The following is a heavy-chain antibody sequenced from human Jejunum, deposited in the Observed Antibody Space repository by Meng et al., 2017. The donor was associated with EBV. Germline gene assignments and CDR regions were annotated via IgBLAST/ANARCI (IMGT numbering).Heavy chain of an antibody. V-gene: IGHV1-2*06. CDR1: AYTFAGYY. J-gene: IGHJ2*01. CDR3: AREGLVGDLRYFDL. Sequence: QGAWGTSGAEVKKPGASGKVSCKASAYTFAGYYMHWVRQAPGQGLEWMGRINPNSGGANYAQKFQGRVTMTRDTSISTAYMELSRLRSDDTAVYYCAREGLVGDLRYFDLWGRGTLVTVSS. CDR2: INPNSGGA. D-gene: IGHD3-16*01.